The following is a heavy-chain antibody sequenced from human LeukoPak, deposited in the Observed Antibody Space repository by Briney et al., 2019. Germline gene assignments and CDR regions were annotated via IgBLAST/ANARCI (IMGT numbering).Heavy chain of an antibody. D-gene: IGHD3-10*01. J-gene: IGHJ6*02. CDR1: GFTFSYYE. CDR3: AKPMVRGVITPDYYGMDV. CDR2: ISNSGATI. Sequence: PGGSLRLSCAASGFTFSYYEMDWVRQAPGKGLEWVSYISNSGATIYYADSVKGRFTISRDNSKNSLYLQMNSLRTEDTALYYCAKPMVRGVITPDYYGMDVWGQGTTVTVSS. V-gene: IGHV3-48*03.